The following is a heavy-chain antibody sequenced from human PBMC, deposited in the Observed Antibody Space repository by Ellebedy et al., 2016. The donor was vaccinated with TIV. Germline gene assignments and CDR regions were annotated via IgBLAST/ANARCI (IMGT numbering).Heavy chain of an antibody. CDR3: VKGGYSYDS. CDR2: IKEDGSAK. Sequence: PGGSLRLSCIVSGFSFSTHWMSWVRQAPGEGLKWVAKIKEDGSAKLYVDSVKGRFTISRDNANNALYLQMNSLRGEDTAVYYCVKGGYSYDSWGQGTLVTVSS. CDR1: GFSFSTHW. V-gene: IGHV3-7*03. J-gene: IGHJ4*02. D-gene: IGHD5-24*01.